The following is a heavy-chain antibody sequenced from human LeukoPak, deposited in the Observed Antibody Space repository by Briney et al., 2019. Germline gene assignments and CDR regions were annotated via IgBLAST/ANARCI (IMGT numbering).Heavy chain of an antibody. D-gene: IGHD4-23*01. CDR2: LDSSGST. CDR1: GGSISSRSDY. V-gene: IGHV4-39*01. CDR3: SRSHDYGGLYFYYYMDV. J-gene: IGHJ6*03. Sequence: SETLSLTRTVSGGSISSRSDYWGWIRQTPGKGLEGIGNLDSSGSTYYNPSLKSRVTISVGTSKNQFSLNLRSVTAADTAIYFCSRSHDYGGLYFYYYMDVWGKGTTVTVSS.